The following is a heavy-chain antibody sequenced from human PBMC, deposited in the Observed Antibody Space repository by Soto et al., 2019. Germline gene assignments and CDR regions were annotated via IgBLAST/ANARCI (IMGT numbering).Heavy chain of an antibody. CDR2: ISYDGSNK. CDR3: ARGEDILVVVAAIRSGYGMDV. D-gene: IGHD2-15*01. CDR1: GFTFSSYA. J-gene: IGHJ6*02. V-gene: IGHV3-30-3*01. Sequence: QVQLVESGGGVVQPGRSLRLSCAASGFTFSSYAMHWVRQAPGKGLEWVAVISYDGSNKYYADSVKGRFTISRDNSKNTMYQQMNSLRAEDTAVYYCARGEDILVVVAAIRSGYGMDVWGQGTTVTVSS.